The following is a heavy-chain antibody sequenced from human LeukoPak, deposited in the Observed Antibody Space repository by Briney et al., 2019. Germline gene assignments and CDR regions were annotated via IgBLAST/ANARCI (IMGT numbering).Heavy chain of an antibody. CDR3: ARDRGYDYVWGSYNYFDY. V-gene: IGHV1-69*05. J-gene: IGHJ4*02. D-gene: IGHD3-16*01. Sequence: PVKVSCKASGGTFSSYAISWVRQAPGQGLEWMGRVIPIFGTANYAQKFQGRVTITTDESTSTAYMELSSLRSEDTAVYYCARDRGYDYVWGSYNYFDYWGQGTLVTVSS. CDR1: GGTFSSYA. CDR2: VIPIFGTA.